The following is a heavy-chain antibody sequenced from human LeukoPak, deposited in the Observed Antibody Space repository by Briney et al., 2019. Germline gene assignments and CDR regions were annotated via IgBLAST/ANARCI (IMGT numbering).Heavy chain of an antibody. D-gene: IGHD3-10*01. V-gene: IGHV3-21*01. CDR3: ARDSARAGYYYYMDV. CDR2: ITSGVNYV. J-gene: IGHJ6*03. Sequence: GGSLRLSCAASGFTFTTYTMNWVRQAPGKGLEWVSSITSGVNYVNYADSVKGRSTISRDNAKNSLYLQMNSLRADDTAVYYCARDSARAGYYYYMDVWGKGTTVTVSS. CDR1: GFTFTTYT.